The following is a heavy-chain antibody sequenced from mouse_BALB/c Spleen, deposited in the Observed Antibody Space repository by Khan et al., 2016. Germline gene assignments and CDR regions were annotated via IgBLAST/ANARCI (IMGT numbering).Heavy chain of an antibody. CDR1: GFTFISYV. D-gene: IGHD1-3*01. J-gene: IGHJ4*01. V-gene: IGHV1S136*01. CDR2: INPFNDGT. CDR3: AVSDNLAMDY. Sequence: VQLQQSGPELVKPGASVKMSCKASGFTFISYVMHWVKQKPGQGLEWIGYINPFNDGTNYNENFKGKATLTSDKSSSTAYMDLSSLTSEDSAVYYCAVSDNLAMDYWGQGTSVTVSS.